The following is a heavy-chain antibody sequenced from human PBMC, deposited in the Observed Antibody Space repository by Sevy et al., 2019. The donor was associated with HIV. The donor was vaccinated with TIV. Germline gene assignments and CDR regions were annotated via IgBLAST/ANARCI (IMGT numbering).Heavy chain of an antibody. J-gene: IGHJ4*02. D-gene: IGHD2-2*02. CDR1: GLTFSTYT. CDR2: ISSSSSYI. V-gene: IGHV3-21*01. Sequence: GGSLRLSCAASGLTFSTYTMNWVRQAPGKGLEWVSAISSSSSYIYYADSVKGRFTISRDNAKNSLYLQMNSLRVEDTAVYYCARSAYYCSTTSCYIDYWGQGTLVTVSS. CDR3: ARSAYYCSTTSCYIDY.